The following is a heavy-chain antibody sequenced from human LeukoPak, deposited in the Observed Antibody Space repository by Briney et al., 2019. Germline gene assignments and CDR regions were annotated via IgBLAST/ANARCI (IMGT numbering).Heavy chain of an antibody. Sequence: GGSLRLSCADSGFTFSNHGMNWVRQAPGKGLEWVSGISPRGDITYYADSVKGRFTISRDNAKNSLYLQMNSLRAEDTAVYYCAELGITMIGGVWGKGTTVTISS. CDR2: ISPRGDIT. CDR1: GFTFSNHG. V-gene: IGHV3-23*01. J-gene: IGHJ6*04. D-gene: IGHD3-10*02. CDR3: AELGITMIGGV.